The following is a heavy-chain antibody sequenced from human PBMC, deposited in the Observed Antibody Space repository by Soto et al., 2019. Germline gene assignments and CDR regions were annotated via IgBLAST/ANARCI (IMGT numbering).Heavy chain of an antibody. CDR1: RGTFTTDA. D-gene: IGHD6-13*01. CDR2: IIPVFGPP. V-gene: IGHV1-69*13. J-gene: IGHJ4*02. CDR3: VRGGHNSGWYRTFDF. Sequence: SVKVSCKSSRGTFTTDAISWVRQAPGQGLEWMGVIIPVFGPPTYAQRFQGRVTISADESTSTAHLELSNLRSEGTAIYYCVRGGHNSGWYRTFDFWGQGTLVTVSS.